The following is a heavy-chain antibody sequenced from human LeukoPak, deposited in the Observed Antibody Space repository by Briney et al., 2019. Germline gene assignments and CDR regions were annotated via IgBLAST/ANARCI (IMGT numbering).Heavy chain of an antibody. V-gene: IGHV4-59*01. J-gene: IGHJ4*02. D-gene: IGHD6-13*01. CDR2: IYYIGST. Sequence: SETLSLTCTVSGGSISRDYWSWIRQPPGKELEWIGYIYYIGSTNYNPSLKSRVTISVDTSKNQFSLKLSSVTAADTAVYYCARDRPGGSSLDYWGQGTLVTVSS. CDR1: GGSISRDY. CDR3: ARDRPGGSSLDY.